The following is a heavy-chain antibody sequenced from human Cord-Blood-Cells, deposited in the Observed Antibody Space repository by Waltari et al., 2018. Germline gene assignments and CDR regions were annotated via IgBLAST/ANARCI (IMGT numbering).Heavy chain of an antibody. CDR3: ARLPWGSGWFDY. CDR2: INPNSGGT. V-gene: IGHV1-2*02. CDR1: GYTFTGYY. D-gene: IGHD7-27*01. Sequence: QVQLVQSGAEVKKPGSSRKVSCKASGYTFTGYYMLWVRQAPGQGPEWMGWINPNSGGTNYAQKFQGRVTMTRDTSISTAYMELSRLRSDDTAVYYCARLPWGSGWFDYWGQGTLVTVSS. J-gene: IGHJ4*02.